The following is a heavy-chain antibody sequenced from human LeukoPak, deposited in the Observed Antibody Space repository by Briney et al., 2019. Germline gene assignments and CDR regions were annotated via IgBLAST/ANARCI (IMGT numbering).Heavy chain of an antibody. CDR2: IWYDGSNK. J-gene: IGHJ4*02. V-gene: IGHV3-33*01. CDR1: GFTFNSYG. D-gene: IGHD6-19*01. Sequence: GGSLRLSSAASGFTFNSYGTHWVRHAPGKGLEWVAVIWYDGSNKYYADSVKGRFTISRDNSKNTLYLQMNSLRAEDTAVYYCARPNGYSSGWFFDYWGQGTLVTVSS. CDR3: ARPNGYSSGWFFDY.